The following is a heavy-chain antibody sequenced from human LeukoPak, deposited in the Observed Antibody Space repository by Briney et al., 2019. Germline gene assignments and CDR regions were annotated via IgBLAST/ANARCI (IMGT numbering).Heavy chain of an antibody. CDR3: AKVSESYSSLYYFDY. CDR2: ISGSGGST. J-gene: IGHJ4*02. V-gene: IGHV3-23*01. Sequence: GGSLRLSCAASGFTFSSYAMSWVRQAPGKGLEWVSGISGSGGSTYSADSVKGRFTISRDNSKNTLYLQMNSLRAEDTAVYYCAKVSESYSSLYYFDYWGQGTLVTVSS. D-gene: IGHD1-26*01. CDR1: GFTFSSYA.